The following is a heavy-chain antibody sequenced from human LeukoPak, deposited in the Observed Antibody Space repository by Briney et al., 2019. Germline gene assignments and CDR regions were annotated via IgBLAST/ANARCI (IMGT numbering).Heavy chain of an antibody. Sequence: SETLSLTCTVSGGSISRYYWSWIRQPPGKGLEWIGYIYYSGSTNYNPSLKSRVTISVDTSKNQFSLKLSSVTAADTAVYFCARDSAGTPYYYYYGMDVWGQGTTVTVSS. D-gene: IGHD6-19*01. CDR2: IYYSGST. V-gene: IGHV4-59*01. CDR1: GGSISRYY. CDR3: ARDSAGTPYYYYYGMDV. J-gene: IGHJ6*02.